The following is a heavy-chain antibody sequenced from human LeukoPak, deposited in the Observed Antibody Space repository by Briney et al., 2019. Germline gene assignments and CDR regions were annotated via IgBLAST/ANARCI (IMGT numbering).Heavy chain of an antibody. Sequence: GASVKVSCKASGYTFSTYSMHWVRQAPGQRLEWMGWINPGNGNTKYSQEFQGRVTVTRDTSASTAYMELSSLRSEDMAVYYCARGLLQLWLEYWGQGTLVTVSS. CDR2: INPGNGNT. CDR1: GYTFSTYS. J-gene: IGHJ4*02. D-gene: IGHD5-18*01. CDR3: ARGLLQLWLEY. V-gene: IGHV1-3*03.